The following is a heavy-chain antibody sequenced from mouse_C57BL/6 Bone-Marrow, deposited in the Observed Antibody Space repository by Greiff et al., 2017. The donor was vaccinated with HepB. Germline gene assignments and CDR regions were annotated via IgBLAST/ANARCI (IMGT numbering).Heavy chain of an antibody. CDR1: GFNIKDYY. CDR2: IDPEDGDT. J-gene: IGHJ2*01. V-gene: IGHV14-1*01. Sequence: EVQLQQSGAELVRPGASVKLSCTASGFNIKDYYMHWVKQRPEQGLEWIGRIDPEDGDTEYAPKFQGKATMTADTSSSTAYMELRSLTSEDSAVYYCTRDQKGYFDYWGQGTTLTVSS. CDR3: TRDQKGYFDY.